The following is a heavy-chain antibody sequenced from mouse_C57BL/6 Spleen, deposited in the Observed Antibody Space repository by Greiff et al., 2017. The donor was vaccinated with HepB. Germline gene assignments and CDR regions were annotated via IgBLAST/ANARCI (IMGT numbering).Heavy chain of an antibody. D-gene: IGHD2-10*01. CDR2: IDPETGGT. CDR3: TRAYYGPDY. CDR1: GYTFTDYE. Sequence: VQLQQSGAELVRPGASVTLSCKASGYTFTDYEMHWVKQTPVHGLEWIGAIDPETGGTAYNQKFKGKAILTADKSSSTAYMERRSLTSEDSAVYYCTRAYYGPDYWGQGTTLTVSS. V-gene: IGHV1-15*01. J-gene: IGHJ2*01.